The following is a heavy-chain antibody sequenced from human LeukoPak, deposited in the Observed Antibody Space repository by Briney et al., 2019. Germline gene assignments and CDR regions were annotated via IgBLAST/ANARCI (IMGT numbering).Heavy chain of an antibody. CDR1: GYTLTELS. V-gene: IGHV1-24*01. Sequence: ASVKVSCKVSGYTLTELSMHWVRQAPGKGLEWMGGFDPEDGETIYAQKFQGRVTMTEDTSTDTAYMELSSLRSEDTAVYYCATRAIVGYSSGWMGTFDYWGQGTLVTVSS. D-gene: IGHD6-19*01. CDR2: FDPEDGET. CDR3: ATRAIVGYSSGWMGTFDY. J-gene: IGHJ4*02.